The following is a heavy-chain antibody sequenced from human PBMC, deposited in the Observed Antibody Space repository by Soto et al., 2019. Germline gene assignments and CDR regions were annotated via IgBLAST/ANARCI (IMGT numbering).Heavy chain of an antibody. CDR3: ARKPPSAIQGWAFGMDV. CDR2: TVIGGGT. J-gene: IGHJ6*02. CDR1: GFTVTDNY. D-gene: IGHD2-2*01. Sequence: EVQLVETGGGLIQPGGSLRLSCAASGFTVTDNYIIWVRQPPGKGLEWVSTTVIGGGTNYADTVKGRFTVSRDNSKNTIYLQMNNLRVEDTAVYYCARKPPSAIQGWAFGMDVWGQGTTVFVSS. V-gene: IGHV3-53*02.